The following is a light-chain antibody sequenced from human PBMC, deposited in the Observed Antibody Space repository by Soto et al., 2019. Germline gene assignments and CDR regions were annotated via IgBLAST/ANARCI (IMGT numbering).Light chain of an antibody. J-gene: IGLJ1*01. CDR2: EGS. CDR1: SSDVGSYNV. V-gene: IGLV2-23*01. Sequence: QSVLTQPASVSGSPGQSITISCTGTSSDVGSYNVVSWYQQHPGKAPKLMIYEGSKRPSGVSNRFSGSKSGDTASLTISGLQAEDEADYYCCSYAGSSPNYVFGTGTKVTVL. CDR3: CSYAGSSPNYV.